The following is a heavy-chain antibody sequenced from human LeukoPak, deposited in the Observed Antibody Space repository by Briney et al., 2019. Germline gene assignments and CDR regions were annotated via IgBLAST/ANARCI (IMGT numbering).Heavy chain of an antibody. V-gene: IGHV3-15*01. D-gene: IGHD1-26*01. CDR1: GFTFSNTW. CDR3: TSYYGSNWFDP. J-gene: IGHJ5*02. CDR2: IKSKTVGGTT. Sequence: GGSLRLSCAASGFTFSNTWMSWVRQAPGKGLEWVGRIKSKTVGGTTDYAAPVKGRFTISRDDSKNTAYLQMNSLKTEDTAVYYCTSYYGSNWFDPWGQGTLVTVSS.